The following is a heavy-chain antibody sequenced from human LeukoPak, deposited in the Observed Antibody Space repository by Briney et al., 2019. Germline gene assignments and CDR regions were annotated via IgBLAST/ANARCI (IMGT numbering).Heavy chain of an antibody. CDR1: GGSISSGDYY. J-gene: IGHJ5*02. Sequence: SQTLSLTCTVSGGSISSGDYYWSWIRQPPGKGLEWIGYIYYGGSTYYNPSLKSRVTISVDTSKNQFSLKLSSVTAADTAVYYCASGRGYSSSSRRFDPWGQGTLVTVSS. CDR2: IYYGGST. CDR3: ASGRGYSSSSRRFDP. D-gene: IGHD6-6*01. V-gene: IGHV4-30-4*08.